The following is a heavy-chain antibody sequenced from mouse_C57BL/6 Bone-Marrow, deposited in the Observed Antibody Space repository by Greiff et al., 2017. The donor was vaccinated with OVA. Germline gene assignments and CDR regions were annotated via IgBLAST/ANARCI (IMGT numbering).Heavy chain of an antibody. Sequence: VKLQQPGAELVKPGASVKLSCKASGYTFTSYWMHWVKQRPGQGLEWIGMIHPNSGSTNYNEKFKSKATLTVDKSSSTAYMQLSSLTSEDSAVYYCVSDGYFDYWGQGTTLTVSS. J-gene: IGHJ2*01. D-gene: IGHD2-3*01. CDR3: VSDGYFDY. CDR2: IHPNSGST. CDR1: GYTFTSYW. V-gene: IGHV1-64*01.